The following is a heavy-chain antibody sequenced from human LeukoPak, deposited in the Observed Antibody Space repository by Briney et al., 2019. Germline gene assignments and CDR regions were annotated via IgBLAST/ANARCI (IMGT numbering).Heavy chain of an antibody. D-gene: IGHD5-12*01. Sequence: GGSLRLSCAASGFTFSSYWMGWVRQAPGKGLEWVANIKQDGSEKYYVDSVKGRFTISRDNAKNSLYLQMNSLRAEDTAVYYCARLNSGYDYRFDYWGQGTLVTVSS. CDR3: ARLNSGYDYRFDY. J-gene: IGHJ4*02. CDR2: IKQDGSEK. CDR1: GFTFSSYW. V-gene: IGHV3-7*01.